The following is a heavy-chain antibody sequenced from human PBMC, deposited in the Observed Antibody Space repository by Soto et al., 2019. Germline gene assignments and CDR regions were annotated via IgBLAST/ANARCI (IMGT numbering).Heavy chain of an antibody. J-gene: IGHJ6*02. CDR3: ARATLVVVPAAIYYGMDV. D-gene: IGHD2-2*01. CDR2: INHSGST. Sequence: SETLSLTCAVYGGSFRGYYWSWIRQPPGKGLEWIGEINHSGSTNYNPSLKSRVTISVDTSKNQFSLKLSSVTAADTAVYYCARATLVVVPAAIYYGMDVWGQGTTVTVSS. CDR1: GGSFRGYY. V-gene: IGHV4-34*01.